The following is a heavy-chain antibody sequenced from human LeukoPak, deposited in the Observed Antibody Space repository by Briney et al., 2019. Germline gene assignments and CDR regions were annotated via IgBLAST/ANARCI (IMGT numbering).Heavy chain of an antibody. Sequence: ASVKVSCKVSGYTLTELSMHWVRQAPGKGLEWMGGFDPEDGETIYAQKFQGRVTMTEDTSTDTAYMELSSLRSEDTAVYYCATLILIAPTALGCYFDYWGQGTLVTVSS. V-gene: IGHV1-24*01. D-gene: IGHD3-22*01. CDR2: FDPEDGET. CDR3: ATLILIAPTALGCYFDY. CDR1: GYTLTELS. J-gene: IGHJ4*02.